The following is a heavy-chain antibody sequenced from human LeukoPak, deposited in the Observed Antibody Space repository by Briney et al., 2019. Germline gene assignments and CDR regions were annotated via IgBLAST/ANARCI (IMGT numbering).Heavy chain of an antibody. Sequence: SETLSLTCTVSGGSISSGGYYWSWIRQPPGKGLEWIGYIYHSGSTYYNPSLKSRVTISVDRSKNQFSLKLSSVTAADTAVYYCARDSPPSYCSSTSCYRMRWFDPWGQGTLVTVSS. CDR2: IYHSGST. CDR1: GGSISSGGYY. CDR3: ARDSPPSYCSSTSCYRMRWFDP. V-gene: IGHV4-30-2*01. J-gene: IGHJ5*02. D-gene: IGHD2-2*01.